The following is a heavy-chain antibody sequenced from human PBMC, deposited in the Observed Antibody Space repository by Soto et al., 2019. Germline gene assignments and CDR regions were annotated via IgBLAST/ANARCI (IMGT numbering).Heavy chain of an antibody. Sequence: EVQLVESGGELVQPGGSLRLSCAASGFAFSSHWMHWVRQAPGKGLMWVARVDSDGSITSYADSVKGRFTISRDNTKNTLCLQLAGLRVEDTAVYFCARDPYLYGYYGLDVWGQGTTVTVSS. V-gene: IGHV3-74*01. CDR2: VDSDGSIT. CDR1: GFAFSSHW. D-gene: IGHD4-17*01. CDR3: ARDPYLYGYYGLDV. J-gene: IGHJ6*02.